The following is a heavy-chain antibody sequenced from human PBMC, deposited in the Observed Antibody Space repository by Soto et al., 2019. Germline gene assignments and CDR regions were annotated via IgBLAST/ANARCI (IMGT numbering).Heavy chain of an antibody. CDR1: GLTFGSRA. CDR2: ITDTGGDA. CDR3: ARGSTDSYPGSRIFDF. J-gene: IGHJ4*02. Sequence: EVQLLESGGDLTQPGGSLRLSCVASGLTFGSRAMSWVRQAPGEGLQWVSTITDTGGDANYADSVRGRFVISRDNSKKILYLQMTSLTAEDSAMYFCARGSTDSYPGSRIFDFWGRGTLVTVSS. D-gene: IGHD3-10*01. V-gene: IGHV3-23*01.